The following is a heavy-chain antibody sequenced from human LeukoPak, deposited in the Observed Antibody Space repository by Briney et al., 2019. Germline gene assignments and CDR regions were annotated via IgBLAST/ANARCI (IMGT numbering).Heavy chain of an antibody. CDR3: ARRSITMVRGVIRGDAFDI. D-gene: IGHD3-10*01. Sequence: SETLSLTCTVSGGSISYYYWSWIRQPPGKGLEWIGYIYYSGSTNYNPSLKSRVTISVDTSKNQFSLKLSSVTAADTAVYYCARRSITMVRGVIRGDAFDIWGQGTVVTVSS. J-gene: IGHJ3*02. CDR1: GGSISYYY. V-gene: IGHV4-59*08. CDR2: IYYSGST.